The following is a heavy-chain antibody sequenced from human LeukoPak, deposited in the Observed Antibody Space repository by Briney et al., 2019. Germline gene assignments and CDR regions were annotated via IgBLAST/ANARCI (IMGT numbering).Heavy chain of an antibody. Sequence: GGSLRLSCAAPGFTFSTYAMGWVRQAPGKGLEWVSSIKGGGGDPFYADSVKGRFTISRDNSKNTLYLQMNSLRAEDTAVYCCAHQRWLQCFDYWGQGTLVTVSS. CDR1: GFTFSTYA. J-gene: IGHJ4*02. CDR3: AHQRWLQCFDY. V-gene: IGHV3-23*01. D-gene: IGHD5-24*01. CDR2: IKGGGGDP.